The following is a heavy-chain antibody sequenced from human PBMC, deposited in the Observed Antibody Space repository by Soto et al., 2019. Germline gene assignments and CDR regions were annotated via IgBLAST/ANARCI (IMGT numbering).Heavy chain of an antibody. V-gene: IGHV3-23*01. J-gene: IGHJ4*02. CDR1: GLTFSSYA. CDR3: AKGSYYASGSYYNNLDY. D-gene: IGHD3-10*01. CDR2: VTASGGGT. Sequence: EVQLLESGGGLVQPGGSLRLSRVASGLTFSSYAMSWVRQAPGKGLEWVAGVTASGGGTYYADSVKGHFTISRDNSKNTVYVQMNSLRAEDTATYYCAKGSYYASGSYYNNLDYWGQGTVVTVSS.